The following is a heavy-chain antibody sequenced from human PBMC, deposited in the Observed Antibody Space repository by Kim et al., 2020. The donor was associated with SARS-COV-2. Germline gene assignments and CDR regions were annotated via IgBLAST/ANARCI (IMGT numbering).Heavy chain of an antibody. V-gene: IGHV4-39*01. CDR2: IYYSGST. Sequence: SETLSLTCTVSGGSISSSSYYWGWIRQPPGKGLEWIGSIYYSGSTYYNPSLKSRVTISVDTSKNQFSLKLSSVTAADTAVYYCARTGPPRYYYYGMDVWGQGTTVTVSS. CDR3: ARTGPPRYYYYGMDV. CDR1: GGSISSSSYY. J-gene: IGHJ6*02.